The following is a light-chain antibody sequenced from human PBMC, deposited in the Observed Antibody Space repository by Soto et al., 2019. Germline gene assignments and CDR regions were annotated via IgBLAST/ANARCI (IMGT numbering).Light chain of an antibody. Sequence: IIQPAATRCFTREESATLSFMASQSVRSNLAWYQHKPGQAPRLLIYGASSRATGIPARFSGSGSGTDFTLTISSLQSEDFAVYYCQQYYRWPQTFGQRSNVDVK. CDR1: QSVRSN. V-gene: IGKV3-15*01. CDR3: QQYYRWPQT. J-gene: IGKJ2*01. CDR2: GAS.